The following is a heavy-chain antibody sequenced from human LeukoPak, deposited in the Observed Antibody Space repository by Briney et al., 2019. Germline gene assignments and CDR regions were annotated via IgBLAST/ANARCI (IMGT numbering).Heavy chain of an antibody. D-gene: IGHD2-2*01. Sequence: ASVKVSCKASGDTFIPYTFSWVRQAPGQGLEWMGWISPYNGDTNYAQKLQGRVTMTTDTSTSTAYMELRSLRTDDTAVYYCARTDIVVVPAASLGDYWGQGTLVTVSS. CDR2: ISPYNGDT. J-gene: IGHJ4*02. CDR1: GDTFIPYT. CDR3: ARTDIVVVPAASLGDY. V-gene: IGHV1-18*04.